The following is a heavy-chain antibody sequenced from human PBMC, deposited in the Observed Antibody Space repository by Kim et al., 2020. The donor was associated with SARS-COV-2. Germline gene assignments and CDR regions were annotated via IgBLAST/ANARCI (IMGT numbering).Heavy chain of an antibody. D-gene: IGHD6-13*01. Sequence: YADAVKGRFTISRDNSKNTMSLHMSSMRAEDTAVYYCATDQNDSWFVDFDYWGQGTLVTVSS. CDR3: ATDQNDSWFVDFDY. J-gene: IGHJ4*02. V-gene: IGHV3-23*01.